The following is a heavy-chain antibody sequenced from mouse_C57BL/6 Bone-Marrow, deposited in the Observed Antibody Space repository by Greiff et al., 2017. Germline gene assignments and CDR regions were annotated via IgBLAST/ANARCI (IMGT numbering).Heavy chain of an antibody. CDR2: ILPGSGST. D-gene: IGHD1-1*01. CDR3: EREDYYGSSYWYFDV. V-gene: IGHV1-9*01. Sequence: VKLQQSGAELMKPGASVKLSCKATGYTFTGYWIEWVKQRPGHGLEWIGEILPGSGSTNYNEQFKGKATFTADTSSNTAYLQLSSLTTEDSAIYYCEREDYYGSSYWYFDVWGTGTTVTVSA. J-gene: IGHJ1*03. CDR1: GYTFTGYW.